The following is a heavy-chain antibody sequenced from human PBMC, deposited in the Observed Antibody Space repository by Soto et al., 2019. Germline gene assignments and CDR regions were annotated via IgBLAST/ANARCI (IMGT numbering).Heavy chain of an antibody. CDR2: IIPIYGTA. Sequence: QVQLVQSGAEVKKPGSSVKVSCKASGGTFSSFTISWVRQAPGQGLEWMGGIIPIYGTANYAQKFQGRVTITADASTRTAYMELSSLRSEDTAVXXXXXXXXXDWESYYYYAMDVXXXXXXXTVXS. CDR3: XXXXXXDWESYYYYAMDV. D-gene: IGHD1-26*01. J-gene: IGHJ6*04. V-gene: IGHV1-69*01. CDR1: GGTFSSFT.